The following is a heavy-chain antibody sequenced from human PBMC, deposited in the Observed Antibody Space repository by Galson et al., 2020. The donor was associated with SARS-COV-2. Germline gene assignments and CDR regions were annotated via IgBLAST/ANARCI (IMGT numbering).Heavy chain of an antibody. CDR2: IKRSGDT. Sequence: SETLSLTCGVTGGSLSDYIGSGIRQAPGKGLEWSGEIKRSGDTKYNPSLQCRLKISKDTSGTQFSLTMTSVTAADTGVYSCVGGPGPGECEMSSCTPVDDWGQGTLVTVSS. CDR3: VGGPGPGECEMSSCTPVDD. J-gene: IGHJ4*02. D-gene: IGHD3-10*01. V-gene: IGHV4-34*01. CDR1: GGSLSDYI.